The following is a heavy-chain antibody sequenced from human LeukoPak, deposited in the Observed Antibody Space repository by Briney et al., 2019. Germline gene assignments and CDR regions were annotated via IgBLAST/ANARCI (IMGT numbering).Heavy chain of an antibody. CDR3: AREGIVGTGGAFDI. V-gene: IGHV1-2*02. CDR2: INPNSGGT. D-gene: IGHD1-26*01. CDR1: GYTFTGYY. Sequence: ASVKVSCKASGYTFTGYYMHWVRQAPGQGLEWMGWINPNSGGTNYAQKFQGRVTMTRDTSISTAYMELSRLGSDDTAVYYCAREGIVGTGGAFDIWGQGTMVTVSS. J-gene: IGHJ3*02.